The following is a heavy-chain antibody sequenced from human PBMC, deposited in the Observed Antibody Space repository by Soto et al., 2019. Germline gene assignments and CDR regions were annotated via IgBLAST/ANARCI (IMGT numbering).Heavy chain of an antibody. Sequence: QVQLQESGPGLVKPSETLALTCTVSGGSISNYYWSWIRQPPGKGLECIGYSDYSGSTNYNPSLKSRVTISVDTSKNHCPLKLSSVSAADTPVYYGARRWGRTFDYWGQGTLVTVPS. CDR3: ARRWGRTFDY. J-gene: IGHJ4*02. V-gene: IGHV4-59*08. CDR1: GGSISNYY. D-gene: IGHD7-27*01. CDR2: SDYSGST.